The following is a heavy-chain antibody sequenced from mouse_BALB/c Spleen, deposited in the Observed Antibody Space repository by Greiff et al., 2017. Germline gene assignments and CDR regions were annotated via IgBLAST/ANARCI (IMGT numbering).Heavy chain of an antibody. V-gene: IGHV1S126*01. CDR3: ARGGARAFYAMDY. CDR1: GYSFTSYW. J-gene: IGHJ4*01. Sequence: QVQLQQSGPQLVRPGASVKISCKASGYSFTSYWMHWVKQRPGQGLEWISMIDPSDSETRLNQKFKDKATLTVDKSSSTAYMQLSSPTSEDSAVYYCARGGARAFYAMDYWGQGTSVTVSS. CDR2: IDPSDSET. D-gene: IGHD3-1*01.